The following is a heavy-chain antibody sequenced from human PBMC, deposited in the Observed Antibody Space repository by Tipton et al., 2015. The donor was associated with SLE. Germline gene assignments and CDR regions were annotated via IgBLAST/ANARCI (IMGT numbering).Heavy chain of an antibody. V-gene: IGHV3-53*01. J-gene: IGHJ2*01. CDR3: ARAQGLWYFDL. CDR1: GFTFSSYS. Sequence: GSLRLSCAASGFTFSSYSMNWVRQAPGKGLEWVSVIYSGGSTYYADSVKGRFTISRDNSKNTLYLQMNSLRAEDTAVYYCARAQGLWYFDLWGRGTLVTVSS. CDR2: IYSGGST.